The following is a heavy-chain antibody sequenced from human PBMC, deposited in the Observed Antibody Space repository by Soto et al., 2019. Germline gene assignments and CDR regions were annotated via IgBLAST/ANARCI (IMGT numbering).Heavy chain of an antibody. CDR2: IVVGSGNT. V-gene: IGHV1-58*01. CDR3: AADLYTDTAMVYYYYYGMDV. Sequence: ASVKVSCKASGFTFTSSAVQWVRQARGQRLEWIGWIVVGSGNTNYAQKFQERVTITRDMSTSTAYMELSSLRSEDTAVYYCAADLYTDTAMVYYYYYGMDVWGQGTMVTVSS. J-gene: IGHJ6*02. D-gene: IGHD5-18*01. CDR1: GFTFTSSA.